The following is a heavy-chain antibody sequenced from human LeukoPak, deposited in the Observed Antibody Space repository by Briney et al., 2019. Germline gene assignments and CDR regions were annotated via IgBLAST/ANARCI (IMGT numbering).Heavy chain of an antibody. Sequence: PGGSLRLSCAASGFTFSSYEMNWVRQAPGKGLEWVSYTSSSGSTIYYADSVKGRFTISRDNAKNSLYLQMNSLRAEDTAVYYCARDRPRTGFDYWGQGTLVTVSS. CDR3: ARDRPRTGFDY. CDR2: TSSSGSTI. CDR1: GFTFSSYE. V-gene: IGHV3-48*03. D-gene: IGHD1-1*01. J-gene: IGHJ4*02.